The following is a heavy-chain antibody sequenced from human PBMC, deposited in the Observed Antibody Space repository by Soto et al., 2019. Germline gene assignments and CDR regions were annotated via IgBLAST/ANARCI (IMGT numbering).Heavy chain of an antibody. Sequence: GGSLRLSCALAGFDSSYYWIQWFRQSPGKGLEWVSRIDPDGTTTNYADSVKGRFSVSRDNAKKTIYLQMNSLTADDTALYYCARGPRPSSAGTGAYWGQGTLVTVSS. CDR3: ARGPRPSSAGTGAY. V-gene: IGHV3-74*01. CDR2: IDPDGTTT. D-gene: IGHD1-1*01. J-gene: IGHJ1*01. CDR1: GFDSSYYW.